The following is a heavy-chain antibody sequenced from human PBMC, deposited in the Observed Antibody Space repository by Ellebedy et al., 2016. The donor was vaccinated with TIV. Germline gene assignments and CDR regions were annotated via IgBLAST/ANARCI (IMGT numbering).Heavy chain of an antibody. CDR1: GGSISSYY. CDR3: ARAGAIGSSGYHDY. J-gene: IGHJ4*02. Sequence: SETLSLTXTVSGGSISSYYWSWIRQHPGKGLEWIGYIYYSGSTYYNPSLKSRVTISVDTSKNQFSLKLSSVTAADTAVYYCARAGAIGSSGYHDYWGQGTLVTVSS. D-gene: IGHD3-22*01. V-gene: IGHV4-59*01. CDR2: IYYSGST.